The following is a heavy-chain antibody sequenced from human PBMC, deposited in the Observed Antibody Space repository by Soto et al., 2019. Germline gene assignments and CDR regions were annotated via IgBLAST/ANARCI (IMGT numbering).Heavy chain of an antibody. CDR1: GFTFSSYA. CDR3: ARDPPRIASDPSPFDY. V-gene: IGHV3-30-3*01. D-gene: IGHD3-16*02. CDR2: ISYDGSNK. Sequence: QVQLVESGGGVVQPGRSLRLSCAASGFTFSSYAMHWVRQAPGKGLEWVAVISYDGSNKYYADSVKGRFTISRDNSKKTLYLQMNCLRAEDTAVYYCARDPPRIASDPSPFDYWGQGTLVTVSS. J-gene: IGHJ4*02.